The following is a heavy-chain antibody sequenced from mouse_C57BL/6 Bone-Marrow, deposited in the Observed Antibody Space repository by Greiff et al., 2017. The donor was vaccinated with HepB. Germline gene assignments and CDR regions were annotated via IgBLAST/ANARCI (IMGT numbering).Heavy chain of an antibody. Sequence: QVQLQQSGAELARPGASVKLSCKASGYTFTSYGISWVKQSTGQGLEWIGEIYPRSGNTYYNEKFKGKATLTADKSSSTAYMELRSLTSEDSAVYFCAREDYGSSPFAYWGRGTRVTVSA. D-gene: IGHD1-1*01. CDR1: GYTFTSYG. CDR3: AREDYGSSPFAY. V-gene: IGHV1-81*01. J-gene: IGHJ3*01. CDR2: IYPRSGNT.